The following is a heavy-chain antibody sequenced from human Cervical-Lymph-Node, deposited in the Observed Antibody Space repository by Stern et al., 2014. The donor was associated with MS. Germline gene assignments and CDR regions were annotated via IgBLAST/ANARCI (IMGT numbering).Heavy chain of an antibody. J-gene: IGHJ4*02. CDR2: LNPNSDDP. Sequence: VQLVQSGTKMQKPGASVKVSCKASGYTFTAFFIHWVRQVPGQGLEWMGRLNPNSDDPTYAQNFQDRVTLTRATSTGTAYLELSRLASADTAVYYCAREATRIVVGIDYWGQGTQVTVSS. D-gene: IGHD3-22*01. V-gene: IGHV1-2*06. CDR1: GYTFTAFF. CDR3: AREATRIVVGIDY.